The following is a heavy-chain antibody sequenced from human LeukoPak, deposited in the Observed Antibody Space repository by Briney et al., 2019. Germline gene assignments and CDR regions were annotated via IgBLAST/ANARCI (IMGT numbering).Heavy chain of an antibody. CDR1: GFTVSTNS. V-gene: IGHV3-53*01. Sequence: GGSLRLFCTVSGFTVSTNSMSWVRQAPGKGLEWVSFIYSDNTHYSDSVKGRFTISRDNSKNTLYLQMNSLRAEDTAVYYCARRAGAYSHPYDYWGQGTLVTVSS. D-gene: IGHD4/OR15-4a*01. J-gene: IGHJ4*02. CDR3: ARRAGAYSHPYDY. CDR2: IYSDNT.